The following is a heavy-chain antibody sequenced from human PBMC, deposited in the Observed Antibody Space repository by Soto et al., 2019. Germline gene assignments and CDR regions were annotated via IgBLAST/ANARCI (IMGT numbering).Heavy chain of an antibody. CDR1: GFVFSMYG. V-gene: IGHV3-33*01. CDR2: IWHDGSGT. CDR3: GREPVALRNRVRVGYFNL. Sequence: QVKLVESGGGVVQPGRSLRLSCAASGFVFSMYGMHWVRQAPGKGLEWVGVIWHDGSGTYYADALKGRFTISRDNSKNTLFLQMDSLTGEDTAVYYCGREPVALRNRVRVGYFNLWGRGTQVTVSS. D-gene: IGHD1-26*01. J-gene: IGHJ2*01.